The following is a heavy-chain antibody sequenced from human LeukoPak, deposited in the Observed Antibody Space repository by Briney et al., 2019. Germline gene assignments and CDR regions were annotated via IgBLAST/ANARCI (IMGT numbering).Heavy chain of an antibody. J-gene: IGHJ4*02. CDR2: ISTYSGNT. CDR3: AKGRRSSFFDY. CDR1: GYTFTTYD. D-gene: IGHD6-6*01. Sequence: GASVKVSCKASGYTFTTYDINWVRQAPGQGLEWMGWISTYSGNTNYAQNLQGRVTMTTDTSTSTAYVELRSLRSDDTAVYYCAKGRRSSFFDYWGQGTLVTVSS. V-gene: IGHV1-18*01.